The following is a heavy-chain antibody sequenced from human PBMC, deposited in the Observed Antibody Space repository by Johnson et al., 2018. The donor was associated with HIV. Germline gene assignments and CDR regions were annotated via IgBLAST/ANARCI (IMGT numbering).Heavy chain of an antibody. V-gene: IGHV3-30*02. Sequence: QVQLVESGGGVVQPGGSLRLSCAASGFTFSSYGMHWVRQAPGKGLEWVAFIRYDGTTEYYADSVKGRFTISRDNSKNALNLQMNSLRAEDTAVYYCAKDRTNWGYDAFDIWGQGTMVTVSS. CDR2: IRYDGTTE. D-gene: IGHD7-27*01. CDR3: AKDRTNWGYDAFDI. J-gene: IGHJ3*02. CDR1: GFTFSSYG.